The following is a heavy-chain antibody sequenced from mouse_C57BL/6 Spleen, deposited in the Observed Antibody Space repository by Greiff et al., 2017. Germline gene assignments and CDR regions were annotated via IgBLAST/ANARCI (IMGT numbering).Heavy chain of an antibody. Sequence: DVKLVESGGGLVKPGGSLKLSCAASGFTFSDYGMHWVRQAPEKGLEWVAYISSGSSTIYYADTVKGRFTISRDNAKNTLFLQMTSLRSEDTAMYYCARMTDYAMDDWGQGTSVTVSS. J-gene: IGHJ4*01. V-gene: IGHV5-17*01. CDR2: ISSGSSTI. CDR3: ARMTDYAMDD. CDR1: GFTFSDYG.